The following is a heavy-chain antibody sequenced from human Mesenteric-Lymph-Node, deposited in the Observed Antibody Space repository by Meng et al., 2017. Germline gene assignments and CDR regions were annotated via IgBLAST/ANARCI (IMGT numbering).Heavy chain of an antibody. CDR1: GYTFTSYD. V-gene: IGHV1-8*01. D-gene: IGHD3-22*01. CDR2: MNPNSGNT. J-gene: IGHJ3*02. Sequence: ASVKVSCKASGYTFTSYDINWVRQATGQGLEWMGWMNPNSGNTGYAQKFQGRVTMTRNTSISTAYMELSSLRAEDTAVYYCAKLAIYDSSGYYYDPNDAFDIWGQGTMVTVSS. CDR3: AKLAIYDSSGYYYDPNDAFDI.